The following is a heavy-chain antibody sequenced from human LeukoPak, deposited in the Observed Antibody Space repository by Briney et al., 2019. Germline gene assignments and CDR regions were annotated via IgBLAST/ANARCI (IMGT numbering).Heavy chain of an antibody. D-gene: IGHD3-3*01. V-gene: IGHV1-69*01. CDR2: IIPIFGTA. CDR1: GGTFSSYA. CDR3: ARSSVYDFWSYFDY. J-gene: IGHJ4*02. Sequence: SVKVSCKASGGTFSSYAISWVRQAPGQGLEWMGGIIPIFGTANYAQKFQGRATITADESTSTAYMDLSSLRSEDTAVYYCARSSVYDFWSYFDYWGQGTLVTVSS.